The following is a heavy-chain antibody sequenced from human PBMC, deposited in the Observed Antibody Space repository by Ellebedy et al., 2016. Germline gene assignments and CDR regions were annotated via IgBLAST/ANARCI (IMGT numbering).Heavy chain of an antibody. D-gene: IGHD3-22*01. CDR3: ARFPYDSSGYYPSLSTGWYFDL. J-gene: IGHJ2*01. V-gene: IGHV4-59*01. CDR1: GGSISSYY. Sequence: SETLSLXXTVSGGSISSYYWSWIRQPPGKGLEWIGYIYYSGSTNYNPSLKSRVTISVDTSKNQFSLKLSSVTAADTAVYYCARFPYDSSGYYPSLSTGWYFDLWGRGTLVTVSS. CDR2: IYYSGST.